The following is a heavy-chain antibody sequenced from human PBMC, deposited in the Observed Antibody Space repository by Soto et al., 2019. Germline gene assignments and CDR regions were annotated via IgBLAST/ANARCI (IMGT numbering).Heavy chain of an antibody. CDR3: SHRNQLYSYGSAREDHMDV. V-gene: IGHV2-5*02. D-gene: IGHD3-10*01. CDR2: IYRDDYD. CDR1: GFSLSTSGVG. Sequence: QITLKECGPTLVKPTQTLTLTCTFSGFSLSTSGVGVGWIRQPPGKDLECLAIIYRDDYDRYSPSLRSRVTITKHTSINQVVLTMTNMDPVDTATYYCSHRNQLYSYGSAREDHMDVWCKGTTVTVSS. J-gene: IGHJ6*04.